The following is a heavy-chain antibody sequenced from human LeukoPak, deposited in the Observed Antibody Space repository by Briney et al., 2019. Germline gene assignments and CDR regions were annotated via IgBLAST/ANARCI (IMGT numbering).Heavy chain of an antibody. Sequence: ASVKVSCKASGGTFTSYAINWVRQATGQGLEWMGWMNPIIGIADYAQKFQGRVTMTANTSISTAYMELSSLRSEDKAVYYCSRDSSYSFWNGHSPRGRYYYYYMDVWGKGTKPTVSS. CDR2: MNPIIGIA. CDR1: GGTFTSYA. V-gene: IGHV1-8*01. CDR3: SRDSSYSFWNGHSPRGRYYYYYMDV. J-gene: IGHJ6*03. D-gene: IGHD3-3*01.